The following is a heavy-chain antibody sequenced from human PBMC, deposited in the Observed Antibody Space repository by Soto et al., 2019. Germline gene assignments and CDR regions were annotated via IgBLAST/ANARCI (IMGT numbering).Heavy chain of an antibody. CDR3: ARVVIAARANNWFDP. Sequence: QVQLVQSGAEVKKPGSSVKVSCKASGGTFSSYAISWVRQDPGQGLEWMGGIIPIFGTANYAQKFQGRVTITADESTSTAYTELSSLRSEDTAVYYCARVVIAARANNWFDPWGQGTLVTVSS. D-gene: IGHD6-6*01. CDR1: GGTFSSYA. CDR2: IIPIFGTA. J-gene: IGHJ5*02. V-gene: IGHV1-69*01.